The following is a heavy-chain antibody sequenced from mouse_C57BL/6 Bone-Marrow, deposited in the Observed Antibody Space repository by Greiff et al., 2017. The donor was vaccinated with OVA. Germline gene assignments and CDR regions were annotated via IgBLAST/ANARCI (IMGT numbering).Heavy chain of an antibody. CDR3: ARRDSSGPWFAY. D-gene: IGHD3-2*02. CDR2: INPYNGGT. CDR1: GYTFTDYY. Sequence: VQLQQSGPVLVKPGASVKMSCKASGYTFTDYYMNWVKQSHGKSLEWIGVINPYNGGTSYNQKFKGKATLTVDKSSSTAYMELNSLTSEDSAVYYCARRDSSGPWFAYWGQGTLGTVSA. J-gene: IGHJ3*01. V-gene: IGHV1-19*01.